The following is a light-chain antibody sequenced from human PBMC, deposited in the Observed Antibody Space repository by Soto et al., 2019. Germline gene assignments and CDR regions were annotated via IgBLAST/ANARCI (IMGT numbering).Light chain of an antibody. CDR2: DAS. J-gene: IGKJ4*01. CDR1: QSISSQ. CDR3: QQRSNWPPT. V-gene: IGKV3-11*01. Sequence: IVLTQSPATLSLSPGERATLSCRASQSISSQLAWYQQKPGQAPRLLIHDASNRATGIPARFSGSGSSIDFTLTISSLEPEDFAVYFCQQRSNWPPTFGGGTKVDIK.